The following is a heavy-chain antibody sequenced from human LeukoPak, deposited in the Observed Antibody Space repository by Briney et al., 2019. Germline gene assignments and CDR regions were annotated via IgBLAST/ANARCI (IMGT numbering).Heavy chain of an antibody. CDR3: ARVWKVVGLRAFDI. CDR2: IKQDGSEK. Sequence: PGGSLRLSYAASGFTFSSYWMSWVRQAPGKGLEGVANIKQDGSEKYYVDSVKGRFTISRDNAKNSLYLQMNSLRAEDTAVYYCARVWKVVGLRAFDIWGQGTMVTVSS. CDR1: GFTFSSYW. D-gene: IGHD2-2*01. V-gene: IGHV3-7*01. J-gene: IGHJ3*02.